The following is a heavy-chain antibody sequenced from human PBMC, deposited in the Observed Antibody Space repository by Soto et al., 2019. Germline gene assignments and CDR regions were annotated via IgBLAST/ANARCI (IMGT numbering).Heavy chain of an antibody. CDR1: GYTFTSYG. Sequence: GASVKVSCKASGYTFTSYGISWVRQAPGQGLEWMGWINAGNGNTKYSQKLQGRVTITTDTSASTAYMELSSLRSEDTAVYYCARGASPFRIRGVPIGFLNYWGQGTLVTVSS. V-gene: IGHV1-18*01. CDR3: ARGASPFRIRGVPIGFLNY. CDR2: INAGNGNT. J-gene: IGHJ4*02. D-gene: IGHD3-10*01.